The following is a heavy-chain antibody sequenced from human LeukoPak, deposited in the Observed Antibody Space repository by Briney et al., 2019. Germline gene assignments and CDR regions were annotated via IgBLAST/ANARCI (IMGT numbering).Heavy chain of an antibody. Sequence: SETLSLTCAVYGGSFSGYYWSWIRQPPGKGLEWIGEINHSGSTNYNPSLKSRVTISVDTSKYQFSLKLTSVTAADTAVYYCAREMDHYYYDSSGYVDYWGQGTLVTVSS. CDR2: INHSGST. D-gene: IGHD3-22*01. CDR1: GGSFSGYY. CDR3: AREMDHYYYDSSGYVDY. J-gene: IGHJ4*02. V-gene: IGHV4-34*01.